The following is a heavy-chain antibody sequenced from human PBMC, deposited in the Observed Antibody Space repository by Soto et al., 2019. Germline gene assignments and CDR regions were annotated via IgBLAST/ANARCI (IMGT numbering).Heavy chain of an antibody. D-gene: IGHD2-2*02. CDR2: IIPIFGTA. Sequence: SVKVSCKASGGTFSSYAISWVRQAPGQGLEWMGGIIPIFGTANYAQKFQGRVTITADESTSTAYMELSGLRSEDTAVYYCAREGYCISTSCYSGDAFDIWGQGTMVTVSS. J-gene: IGHJ3*02. V-gene: IGHV1-69*13. CDR1: GGTFSSYA. CDR3: AREGYCISTSCYSGDAFDI.